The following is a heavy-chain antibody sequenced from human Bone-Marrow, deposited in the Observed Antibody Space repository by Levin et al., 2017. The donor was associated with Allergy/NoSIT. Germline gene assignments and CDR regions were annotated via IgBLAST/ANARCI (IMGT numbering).Heavy chain of an antibody. Sequence: GESLKISCAASGFTFSDYYMSWIRQAPGKGLEWLSYISSSDSTIYYADSVKGRFTISRDNAKNSLYLQMNSLRAEDTAVYYCARGGFLDPTTNFDYWGQGTLVTVSS. J-gene: IGHJ4*02. D-gene: IGHD3-3*01. CDR1: GFTFSDYY. CDR3: ARGGFLDPTTNFDY. CDR2: ISSSDSTI. V-gene: IGHV3-11*01.